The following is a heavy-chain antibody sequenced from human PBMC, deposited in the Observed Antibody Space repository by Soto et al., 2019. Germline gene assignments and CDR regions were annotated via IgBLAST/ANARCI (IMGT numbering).Heavy chain of an antibody. CDR1: GYTFTSYY. J-gene: IGHJ4*02. V-gene: IGHV1-46*01. Sequence: GASVKVSCKASGYTFTSYYMHWVRQAPGQGLEWMGIINPSGGSTSYAQKFQGRVTMTRDTSTSTVYMELSSLRSEDTAVYYCARDSHVGSGWQLTADYWGQGTLVTVSS. D-gene: IGHD6-19*01. CDR2: INPSGGST. CDR3: ARDSHVGSGWQLTADY.